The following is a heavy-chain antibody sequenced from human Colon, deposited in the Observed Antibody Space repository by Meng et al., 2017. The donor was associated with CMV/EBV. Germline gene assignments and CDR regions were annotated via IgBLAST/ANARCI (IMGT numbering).Heavy chain of an antibody. CDR1: GFTFNRNS. J-gene: IGHJ3*02. Sequence: GGPLRLSCAASGFTFNRNSMSWVRQAPGKGLEWVSVIYGSGRSSSSADSVKGRFSISRDNSKNTLYLQMSSLRAEDTAVYYCARLLVGALDTHAFDMWGRGTMVTVSS. V-gene: IGHV3-23*03. CDR3: ARLLVGALDTHAFDM. D-gene: IGHD2-8*02. CDR2: IYGSGRSS.